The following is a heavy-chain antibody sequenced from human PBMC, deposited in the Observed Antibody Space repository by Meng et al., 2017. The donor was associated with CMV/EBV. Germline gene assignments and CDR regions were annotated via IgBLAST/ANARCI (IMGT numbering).Heavy chain of an antibody. CDR2: ISAYHGNT. CDR1: GCPFTTYG. D-gene: IGHD2-15*01. J-gene: IGHJ4*02. CDR3: ARDAGSGRSTVDY. V-gene: IGHV1-18*01. Sequence: QVRLVRSGAEMKKPSASVKVSCSASGCPFTTYGISWVRQAPGQSREWRGWISAYHGNTNYAQNLQDRVSMTTDTSTSTVYMELSSLGSDDTAVYYCARDAGSGRSTVDYWGQGTLVTVSS.